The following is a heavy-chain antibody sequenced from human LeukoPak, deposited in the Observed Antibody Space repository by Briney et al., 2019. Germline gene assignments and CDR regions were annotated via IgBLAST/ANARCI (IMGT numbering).Heavy chain of an antibody. CDR2: ISWNSGSI. Sequence: QPGGSLRLSCAASGFTFDDYAMHWVRQAPGKGLEWVSGISWNSGSIGYADSVRGRFTISRDNAKNSLYLQMNSLRAEDTAVYYCARDTTSGWYHYFDYWGQGTLVTVSS. CDR3: ARDTTSGWYHYFDY. D-gene: IGHD6-19*01. J-gene: IGHJ4*02. CDR1: GFTFDDYA. V-gene: IGHV3-9*01.